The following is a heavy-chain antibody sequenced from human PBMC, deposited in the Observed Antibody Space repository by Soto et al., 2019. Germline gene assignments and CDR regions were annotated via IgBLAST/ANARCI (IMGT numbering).Heavy chain of an antibody. CDR2: ISGSGGST. Sequence: GGSLRLSCAASGFTFSSYAMSWVRQAPGKGLGWVSAISGSGGSTYYADSVKGRFTISRDNSKNTLYLQMNSLRAEDTAVYYCARSRKPSYYSGPYFDFWGQGALVTVSS. V-gene: IGHV3-23*01. J-gene: IGHJ4*02. CDR1: GFTFSSYA. D-gene: IGHD3-10*01. CDR3: ARSRKPSYYSGPYFDF.